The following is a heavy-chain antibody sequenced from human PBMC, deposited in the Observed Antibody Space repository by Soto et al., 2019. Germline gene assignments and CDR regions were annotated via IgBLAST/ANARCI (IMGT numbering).Heavy chain of an antibody. CDR1: GYTFSNYG. Sequence: QVQLVQSGGEVKRPGASVKVSCKTSGYTFSNYGITWVRQAPGQPLECLGWISLYSDGTNYAQKFQGRGSMTTDTSTTTAYMELRSLRSDDTAVYYCARVVPGAEAWFGPWGQGTLVTVSS. J-gene: IGHJ5*02. CDR3: ARVVPGAEAWFGP. V-gene: IGHV1-18*01. CDR2: ISLYSDGT. D-gene: IGHD2-2*01.